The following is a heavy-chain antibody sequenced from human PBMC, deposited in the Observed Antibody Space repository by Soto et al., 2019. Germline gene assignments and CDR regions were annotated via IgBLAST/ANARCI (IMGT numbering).Heavy chain of an antibody. Sequence: EVQLLESGGGLVQPGGSLRLSCAASGFTFSSYAMSWVRQAPGKGLEWVSAISGSGGSTYYADSVKGRFTISRDNSKNTLYLQMNSLRAEDTAVYYCAKDVLKLMTAVTTEFDYRGPGTLVTVSS. J-gene: IGHJ4*02. V-gene: IGHV3-23*01. CDR2: ISGSGGST. D-gene: IGHD4-17*01. CDR3: AKDVLKLMTAVTTEFDY. CDR1: GFTFSSYA.